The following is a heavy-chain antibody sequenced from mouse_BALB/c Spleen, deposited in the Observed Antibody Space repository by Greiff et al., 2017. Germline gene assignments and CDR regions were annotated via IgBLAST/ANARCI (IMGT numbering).Heavy chain of an antibody. D-gene: IGHD1-1*01. CDR1: GYAFSNSW. V-gene: IGHV1-82*01. J-gene: IGHJ4*01. CDR2: IYPGDGDT. Sequence: QVQLKQSGPELVKPGASVKISCKASGYAFSNSWMNWVKQRPGQGLEWIGRIYPGDGDTNYNGKFRAKATLTADKSSSTAYMHLSSLTSVDSAVYFCARRGAYYGSSYDAMDYWGQGTSVTVSS. CDR3: ARRGAYYGSSYDAMDY.